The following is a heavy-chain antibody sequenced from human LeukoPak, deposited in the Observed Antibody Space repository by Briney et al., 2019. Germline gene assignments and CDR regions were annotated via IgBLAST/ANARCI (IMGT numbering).Heavy chain of an antibody. CDR3: ARQATVVTPRGVDY. CDR1: GGSISSSSYY. Sequence: SETLSLTCTVSGGSISSSSYYWRWIRQPPGKGLEWIGSIYYSGSTYYNPSLKGRVTISVDTSKNQFSLKLSSVTAADTAVYYCARQATVVTPRGVDYWGQGTLVTVSS. D-gene: IGHD4-17*01. V-gene: IGHV4-39*01. J-gene: IGHJ4*02. CDR2: IYYSGST.